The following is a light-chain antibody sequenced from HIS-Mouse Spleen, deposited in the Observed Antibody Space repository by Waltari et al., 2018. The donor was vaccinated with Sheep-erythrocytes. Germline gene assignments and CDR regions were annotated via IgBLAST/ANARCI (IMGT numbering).Light chain of an antibody. Sequence: QSALTQPASVSGSPGQSITISCTGTSSDVGSYNLVPWYQQHPGKAPKLMIYEGSKRPSGVSNRFSGSKSGNTASLTISGLQAEDDADYYCCSYAGSSTPWVFGGGTKLTVL. CDR2: EGS. J-gene: IGLJ3*02. V-gene: IGLV2-23*01. CDR1: SSDVGSYNL. CDR3: CSYAGSSTPWV.